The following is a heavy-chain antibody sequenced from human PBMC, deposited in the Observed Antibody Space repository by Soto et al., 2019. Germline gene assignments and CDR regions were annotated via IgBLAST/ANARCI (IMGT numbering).Heavy chain of an antibody. D-gene: IGHD6-13*01. Sequence: EVQLVESGGGLIQPGGSLRLSCAASGFTVSSNYMSWVRQAPGKGLEWVSVIYSGGSTYYADSVKGRFTISRDNSKNTLYLKRNSLRAEDTAVYYCARSAYSSSWYPVYYYYGMDGWGQGTTGTVSS. V-gene: IGHV3-53*01. CDR1: GFTVSSNY. CDR3: ARSAYSSSWYPVYYYYGMDG. CDR2: IYSGGST. J-gene: IGHJ6*02.